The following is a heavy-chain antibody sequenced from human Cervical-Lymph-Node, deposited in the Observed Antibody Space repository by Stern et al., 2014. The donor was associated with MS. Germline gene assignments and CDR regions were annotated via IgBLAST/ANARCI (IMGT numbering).Heavy chain of an antibody. Sequence: QLVQSGPEVKKPGTSVKVSCKASGFTFTSSAVQWVRQARGQRLEWIGWIVVGSGNTNYAQKFQERVTITRDMSTSTAYMELSSLRSEDTAVYYCAAGKYYYDSSGHDAFDIWGQGTMVTVSS. J-gene: IGHJ3*02. CDR3: AAGKYYYDSSGHDAFDI. D-gene: IGHD3-22*01. CDR2: IVVGSGNT. CDR1: GFTFTSSA. V-gene: IGHV1-58*01.